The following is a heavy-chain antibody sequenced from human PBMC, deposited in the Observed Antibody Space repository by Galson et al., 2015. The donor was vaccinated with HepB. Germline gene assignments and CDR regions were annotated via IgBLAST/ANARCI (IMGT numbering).Heavy chain of an antibody. J-gene: IGHJ6*03. D-gene: IGHD5-24*01. CDR3: ARNGGYNFNYFYYIDV. CDR1: GYNFNSHW. CDR2: IYPTASDT. V-gene: IGHV5-51*03. Sequence: QSGAEVPKPGESLKISCKGCGYNFNSHWIGWVRQMPGKGLEWMVIIYPTASDTRYSPYFKGQVTMSVDKSTSTVYLQWSSLKASDTATYYCARNGGYNFNYFYYIDVWGKGTTVTVSS.